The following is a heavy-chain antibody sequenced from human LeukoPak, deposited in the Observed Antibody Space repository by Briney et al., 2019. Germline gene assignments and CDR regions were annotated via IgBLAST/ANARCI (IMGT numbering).Heavy chain of an antibody. J-gene: IGHJ4*02. Sequence: GGSLRLSCAASGFTFSSYSMNWVRQAPGKGLEWVSYISSSSSTIYYADSVKGRFTISRDNAKNSLYLQMNSLRAEDTAVYYCAREGSTIFYDYWGQGTLVTVSS. CDR2: ISSSSSTI. D-gene: IGHD3-3*01. CDR1: GFTFSSYS. CDR3: AREGSTIFYDY. V-gene: IGHV3-48*01.